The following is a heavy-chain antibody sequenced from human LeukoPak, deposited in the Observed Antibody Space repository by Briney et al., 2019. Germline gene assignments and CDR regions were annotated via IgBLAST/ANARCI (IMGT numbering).Heavy chain of an antibody. V-gene: IGHV4-39*01. CDR1: GGSISSSSYY. J-gene: IGHJ4*02. CDR3: ARVPTVTFFDY. CDR2: TYYSGST. Sequence: SETLSLTCTVSGGSISSSSYYWGWIRQPPGKGLEWIGSTYYSGSTYYNPSLKSRVTISVDTSKNQFSLKLSSVTAADTAVYYCARVPTVTFFDYWGQGTLVTVSS. D-gene: IGHD4-17*01.